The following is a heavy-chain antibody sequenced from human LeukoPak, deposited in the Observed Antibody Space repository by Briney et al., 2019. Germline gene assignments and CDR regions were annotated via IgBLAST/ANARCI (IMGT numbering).Heavy chain of an antibody. CDR2: ISAYNGNT. CDR3: ARGPNESNYYYYGMDV. J-gene: IGHJ6*02. CDR1: GYTFTSYG. V-gene: IGHV1-18*01. D-gene: IGHD1-1*01. Sequence: ASVKVSCKASGYTFTSYGISWVRQAPGQGLEWMGWISAYNGNTNYAQKLQGRVTMTRNTSISTAYMELSSLRSEDTAVYYCARGPNESNYYYYGMDVWGQGTTVTVSS.